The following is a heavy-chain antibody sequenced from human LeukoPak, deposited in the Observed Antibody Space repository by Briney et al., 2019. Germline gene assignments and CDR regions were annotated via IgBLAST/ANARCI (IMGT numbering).Heavy chain of an antibody. Sequence: PGRSLRLSCAASGFTFSSYVMHWVRQAPGKGLEWVAVISYDGNNKYYADSVKGRFTISRDNSKNTLYLQMNSLRADDTAVYYCAERGYWGQGTLVTVSS. CDR3: AERGY. V-gene: IGHV3-30*18. J-gene: IGHJ4*02. CDR2: ISYDGNNK. CDR1: GFTFSSYV.